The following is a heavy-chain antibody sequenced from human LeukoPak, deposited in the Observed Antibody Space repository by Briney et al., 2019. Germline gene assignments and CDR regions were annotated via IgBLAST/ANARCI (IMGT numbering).Heavy chain of an antibody. D-gene: IGHD5-12*01. CDR2: INHSGGT. J-gene: IGHJ4*02. CDR3: ARGLYPDILGRPFDY. CDR1: GGSFSGYH. Sequence: PSETLSLTCAVYGGSFSGYHWTWVRQAPGKGLEWIGEINHSGGTNYNPSLKSRVTISVDTSKNQFSLKLSSVTAADTAVYYCARGLYPDILGRPFDYWGRGTLVTVSS. V-gene: IGHV4-34*01.